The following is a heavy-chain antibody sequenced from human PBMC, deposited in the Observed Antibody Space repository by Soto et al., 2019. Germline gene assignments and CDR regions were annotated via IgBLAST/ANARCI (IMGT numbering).Heavy chain of an antibody. D-gene: IGHD1-1*01. V-gene: IGHV1-24*01. J-gene: IGHJ4*02. Sequence: QVQLLQSGAEVKKPGASVKVSCKVSGHTLTELSMHWVRQAPGRGLEWMGGFDPEDGETISAQKFQGRVTMTEDTSTDSTYMELTSLRSEDTAVYYCAAGGTRWLHSPFDDWGQGTLVTISS. CDR2: FDPEDGET. CDR3: AAGGTRWLHSPFDD. CDR1: GHTLTELS.